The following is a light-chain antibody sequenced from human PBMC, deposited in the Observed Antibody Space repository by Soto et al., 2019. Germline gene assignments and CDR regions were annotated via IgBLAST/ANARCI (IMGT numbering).Light chain of an antibody. J-gene: IGKJ1*01. CDR3: QQYSSYSWT. CDR2: DAS. CDR1: QSTSNW. V-gene: IGKV1-5*01. Sequence: DIQMTQSPSTLSASVGYRFTITCRASQSTSNWLAWYQQKPGKAPRLLIYDASSLESGVPSRFSGSGSGTEFTLTISSLQPDDSATYFCQQYSSYSWTFGQGTTGDIK.